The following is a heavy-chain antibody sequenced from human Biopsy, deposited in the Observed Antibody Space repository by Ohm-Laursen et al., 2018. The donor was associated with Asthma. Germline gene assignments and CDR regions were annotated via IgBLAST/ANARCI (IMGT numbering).Heavy chain of an antibody. Sequence: GTLSLTWIVSGGAMSTSGSYWGWIRQSPGKGLEWIGSIYYSGRTYYNPSLESRVTISADTSKNHFSLKVTSATAADTAVYYCARAVSSSSYWYFDLWGRGDLVTVSS. CDR3: ARAVSSSSYWYFDL. V-gene: IGHV4-39*02. CDR2: IYYSGRT. D-gene: IGHD6-6*01. CDR1: GGAMSTSGSY. J-gene: IGHJ2*01.